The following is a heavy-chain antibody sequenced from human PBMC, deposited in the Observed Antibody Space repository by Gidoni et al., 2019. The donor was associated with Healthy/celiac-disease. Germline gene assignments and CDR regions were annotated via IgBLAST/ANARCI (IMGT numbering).Heavy chain of an antibody. D-gene: IGHD3-10*01. CDR1: AFTFSSYS. CDR2: ISSSSSYI. CDR3: ARDLELSGGAFDI. Sequence: EVQLVESGGGLVKPGGSLRLSCADSAFTFSSYSMNWVRQAPGKGLVWVSAISSSSSYIYYADSVKGRFTISRDNAKNSLYLQMNSLRAEDTAVYYCARDLELSGGAFDIWGQGTMVTVSS. J-gene: IGHJ3*02. V-gene: IGHV3-21*01.